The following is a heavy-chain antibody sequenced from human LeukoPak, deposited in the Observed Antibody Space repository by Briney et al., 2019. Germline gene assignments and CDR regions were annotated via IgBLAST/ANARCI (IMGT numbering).Heavy chain of an antibody. Sequence: PGGSLRLSCTASGFTFSSYAMHWVRQAPGKGLEWVAVISYDGDDGSNIYYADSVKGRFTISRDNSKNTLYLQMNSLRAEDTAVYYCARDRPGGVVVPAAIPVVVDPWGQGTLVTVSS. CDR1: GFTFSSYA. D-gene: IGHD2-2*01. CDR2: ISYDGDDGSNI. J-gene: IGHJ5*02. CDR3: ARDRPGGVVVPAAIPVVVDP. V-gene: IGHV3-30-3*01.